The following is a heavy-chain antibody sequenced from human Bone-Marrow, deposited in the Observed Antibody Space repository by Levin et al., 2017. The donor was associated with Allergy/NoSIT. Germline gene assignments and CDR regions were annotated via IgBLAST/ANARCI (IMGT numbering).Heavy chain of an antibody. J-gene: IGHJ5*02. CDR3: ARMGPGHRDNWFDP. V-gene: IGHV2-70*04. CDR2: IDWDDDK. Sequence: ASGPTLVKPTQTLTLTCTFSGFSLSTSGMRVNWIRQPPGKALEWLARIDWDDDKFYSTSLKTRLTISKDTSKNQVVLTMTNMDPVDTATYYCARMGPGHRDNWFDPWGQGTLVTVSS. CDR1: GFSLSTSGMR.